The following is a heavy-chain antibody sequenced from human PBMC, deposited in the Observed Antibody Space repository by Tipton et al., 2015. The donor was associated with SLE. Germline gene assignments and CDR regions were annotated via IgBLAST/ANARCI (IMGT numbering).Heavy chain of an antibody. CDR2: INPNSGGT. CDR3: ATSAARYYGSGSYAFDI. J-gene: IGHJ3*02. V-gene: IGHV1-2*02. Sequence: QLVQSGAEVKKPGASVKVSCKASGYTFTGYYMHWVRQAPGQGLEWMGWINPNSGGTNYAQKFQGRVTMTRDTSISTAYMELSRLRSDDTAVYYCATSAARYYGSGSYAFDIWGQGTMVTVSS. CDR1: GYTFTGYY. D-gene: IGHD3-10*01.